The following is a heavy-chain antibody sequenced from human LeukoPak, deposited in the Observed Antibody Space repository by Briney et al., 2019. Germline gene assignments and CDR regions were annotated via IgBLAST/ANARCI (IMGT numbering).Heavy chain of an antibody. D-gene: IGHD3-22*01. Sequence: SETLSLTCTVSGGSISSYYWSWIRQPPGKGLEWIGYIYYSGSTNYNPSLKSRVTISVDTSENQFSLKLSSVTAADTAVYYCARSDSSGYYYAFDIWGQGTMVTVSS. J-gene: IGHJ3*02. V-gene: IGHV4-59*08. CDR3: ARSDSSGYYYAFDI. CDR1: GGSISSYY. CDR2: IYYSGST.